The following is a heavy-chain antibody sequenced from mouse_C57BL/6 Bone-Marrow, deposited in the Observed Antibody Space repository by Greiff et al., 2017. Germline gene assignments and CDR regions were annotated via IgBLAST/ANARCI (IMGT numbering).Heavy chain of an antibody. D-gene: IGHD1-1*01. J-gene: IGHJ2*01. CDR3: ASVYYYGFDY. V-gene: IGHV1-80*01. CDR1: GYAFSSSW. Sequence: VQGVESGAELVKPGASVKISCKASGYAFSSSWMNWVKQRPGKGLEWIGQICPGDGDTNYNGKFKGKATLTADKSSSTAYMQLSSLTSEDSAVYFGASVYYYGFDYWGQGTTLTVSS. CDR2: ICPGDGDT.